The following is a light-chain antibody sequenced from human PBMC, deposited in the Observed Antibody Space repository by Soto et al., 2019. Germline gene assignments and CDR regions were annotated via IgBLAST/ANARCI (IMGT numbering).Light chain of an antibody. Sequence: ENVLTQSPGTLSLSPGERATLSCRASRSVGNNFLAWYQHKPGQAPRLLIYGASSRATGIPDRFSGSGSGTDFTLTISRLEPEDFAVYYCHQYATSPRTFGQGTKVDIK. CDR2: GAS. J-gene: IGKJ1*01. CDR1: RSVGNNF. CDR3: HQYATSPRT. V-gene: IGKV3-20*01.